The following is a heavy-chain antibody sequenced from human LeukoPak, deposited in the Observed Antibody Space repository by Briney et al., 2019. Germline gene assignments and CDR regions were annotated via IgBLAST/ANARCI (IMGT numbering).Heavy chain of an antibody. D-gene: IGHD3-10*01. CDR1: GDSISRSGYY. Sequence: SETLSLTCTVSGDSISRSGYYWGWIRQPPGKGLEWIGIIHFSGTTYYNPSLKSRVTISVDTSKNQFSLKLTSVTAADTAVYYCARFRGVVSSSLLDFWGQGTLVTVSS. J-gene: IGHJ4*02. V-gene: IGHV4-39*01. CDR2: IHFSGTT. CDR3: ARFRGVVSSSLLDF.